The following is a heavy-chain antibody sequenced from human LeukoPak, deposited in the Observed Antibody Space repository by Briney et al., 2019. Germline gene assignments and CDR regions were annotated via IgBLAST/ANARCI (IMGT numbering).Heavy chain of an antibody. Sequence: ASVKVSCKAFGYTFTSYGVSWVRQAPGQGLEWMGWISAYNGNTNYAQKLQGRVTMTADTSTSTACMELRSLRSDDTAVYYCARDGLGGRAMVTEPDYWGQGTLVTVSS. J-gene: IGHJ4*02. CDR2: ISAYNGNT. CDR1: GYTFTSYG. CDR3: ARDGLGGRAMVTEPDY. D-gene: IGHD5-18*01. V-gene: IGHV1-18*04.